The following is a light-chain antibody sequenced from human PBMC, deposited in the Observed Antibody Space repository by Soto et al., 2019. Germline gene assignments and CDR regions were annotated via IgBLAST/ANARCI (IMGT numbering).Light chain of an antibody. CDR1: QSISSW. CDR3: QPYNSYSWT. CDR2: DAS. V-gene: IGKV1-5*01. Sequence: DIQMTQSPSTLSASVGDRVTITCRASQSISSWLAWYQQKPGKAPKLLIYDASSLESGVPSRFSGSGSGTEVTLTISSLQPDDFATYYCQPYNSYSWTFGQGTKLEIK. J-gene: IGKJ2*02.